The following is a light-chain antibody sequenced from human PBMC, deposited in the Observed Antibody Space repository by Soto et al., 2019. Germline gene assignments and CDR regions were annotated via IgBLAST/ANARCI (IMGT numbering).Light chain of an antibody. V-gene: IGKV3-15*01. CDR3: QQYNTFSPWT. J-gene: IGKJ1*01. Sequence: IVVTQSPATLSVSPGERATLSCRASQSVGNKVAWYQHKPGQTPRLIIYDISTRAAGVPARFSGSGYGTDFTLTISSLQSEDFAVYYCQQYNTFSPWTFGQGTKVDI. CDR1: QSVGNK. CDR2: DIS.